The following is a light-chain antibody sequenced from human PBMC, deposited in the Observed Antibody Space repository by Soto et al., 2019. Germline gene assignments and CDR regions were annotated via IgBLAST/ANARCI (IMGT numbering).Light chain of an antibody. V-gene: IGLV2-23*01. CDR1: SSDVGSDNL. CDR3: CSYAGSSTLGV. Sequence: QSALTQPPSVSGSPGQSITISCTGTSSDVGSDNLVSWYQQHPGKAPKLMIYEGSNRPSGVSNRFSGSKSGNTASLTISGLQDEDEADYYCCSYAGSSTLGVFGGGTKLTVL. CDR2: EGS. J-gene: IGLJ2*01.